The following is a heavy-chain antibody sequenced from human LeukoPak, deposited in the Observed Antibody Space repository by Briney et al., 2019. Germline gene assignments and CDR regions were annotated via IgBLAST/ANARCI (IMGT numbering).Heavy chain of an antibody. V-gene: IGHV4-4*02. CDR3: VRDCSSTSCYAAIDY. Sequence: SGTLSLTCAASGGSVSSSNWWSWVRQPPGKGLEWIGEIYHSGSTNYNPSLKSRVTISVDKSKNLFSLKLRSAIAADTAVYYCVRDCSSTSCYAAIDYWSQGTLVTVSS. D-gene: IGHD2-2*01. CDR2: IYHSGST. J-gene: IGHJ4*02. CDR1: GGSVSSSNW.